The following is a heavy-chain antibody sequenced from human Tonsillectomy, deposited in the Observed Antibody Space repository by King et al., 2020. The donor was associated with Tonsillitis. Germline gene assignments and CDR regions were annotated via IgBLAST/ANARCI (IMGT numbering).Heavy chain of an antibody. J-gene: IGHJ3*02. D-gene: IGHD6-19*01. CDR3: AKSSGWSAFDI. CDR2: IYYSGST. V-gene: IGHV4-59*01. Sequence: VQLQESGPGLVKPSETLSLTCTVSGGSINSYYWSWIRKPPGKGLEWIGYIYYSGSTNYNPSLKSRVTMSVDSSKNQFSLKLNSVTAADTAVYYCAKSSGWSAFDIWGQGTMVTVSS. CDR1: GGSINSYY.